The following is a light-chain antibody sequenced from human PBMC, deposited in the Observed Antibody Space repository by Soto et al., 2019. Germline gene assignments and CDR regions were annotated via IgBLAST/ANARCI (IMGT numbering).Light chain of an antibody. CDR2: RSN. CDR3: ASWDDSLNAGL. Sequence: QAVVTQPPSVSETPGQGVTISCSGSSSNIGRNSVIWYQQLPGTAPQVLIYRSNQRPSGVPDRFSGSRSGTSASLAISGLQSEDEADYYCASWDDSLNAGLFGGGTKLTVL. CDR1: SSNIGRNS. J-gene: IGLJ3*02. V-gene: IGLV1-44*01.